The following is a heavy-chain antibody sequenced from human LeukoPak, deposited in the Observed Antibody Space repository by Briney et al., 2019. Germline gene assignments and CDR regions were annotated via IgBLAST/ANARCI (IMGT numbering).Heavy chain of an antibody. CDR3: ASALRTGDNYFDY. CDR2: ISAYNGNT. Sequence: ASVKVSCKASGYDFTSVGITWVRRAPGQGLEWMGSISAYNGNTNYAQKLQGRVTMTTDTSTSTAYMELRSLRSDDTAVYYCASALRTGDNYFDYWGQGTLVTVSS. D-gene: IGHD1-1*01. CDR1: GYDFTSVG. V-gene: IGHV1-18*01. J-gene: IGHJ4*02.